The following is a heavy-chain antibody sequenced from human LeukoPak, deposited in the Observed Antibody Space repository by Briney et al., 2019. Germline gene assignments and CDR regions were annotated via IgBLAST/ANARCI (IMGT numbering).Heavy chain of an antibody. Sequence: GGSLRLSCAASGFTVSSNYMSWVRQAPGKGLEWVSVIYSGGSTYYADSVKGRFTISRDNSKDTLYLQMNSLRAEDTAVYYCARHSNDFWSGYYTFDYWGQGILVTVSS. V-gene: IGHV3-53*01. CDR1: GFTVSSNY. CDR3: ARHSNDFWSGYYTFDY. CDR2: IYSGGST. D-gene: IGHD3-3*01. J-gene: IGHJ4*02.